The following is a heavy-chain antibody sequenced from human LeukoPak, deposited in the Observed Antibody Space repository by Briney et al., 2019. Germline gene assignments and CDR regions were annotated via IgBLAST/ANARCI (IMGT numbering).Heavy chain of an antibody. D-gene: IGHD6-13*01. CDR1: GFTVSSYG. V-gene: IGHV3-30*18. CDR2: ISYDGSNK. J-gene: IGHJ4*02. Sequence: GGSLRLSCAASGFTVSSYGMHWVRQAPGKGLEWVAVISYDGSNKYYADSVKGRFTISRDNSKNTLYLQMNSLRAEDTAVYYCAKDPDGIAAAGTVGDYFDYWGQGTLVTVSS. CDR3: AKDPDGIAAAGTVGDYFDY.